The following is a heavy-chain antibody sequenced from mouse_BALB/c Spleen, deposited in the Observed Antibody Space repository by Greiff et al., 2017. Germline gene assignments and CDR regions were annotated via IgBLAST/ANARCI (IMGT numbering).Heavy chain of an antibody. D-gene: IGHD1-2*01. CDR2: IDPSDSYT. Sequence: QVQLQQPGAELVKPGASVKLSCKASGYTFTSYWMHWVKQRPGQGLEWIGEIDPSDSYTNYNQKFKGKATLTVDKSSSTAYMQLSSLTSEDSAVYYCARGYGYDYYAMDYWGQGTSVTVSS. CDR1: GYTFTSYW. J-gene: IGHJ4*01. V-gene: IGHV1-69*02. CDR3: ARGYGYDYYAMDY.